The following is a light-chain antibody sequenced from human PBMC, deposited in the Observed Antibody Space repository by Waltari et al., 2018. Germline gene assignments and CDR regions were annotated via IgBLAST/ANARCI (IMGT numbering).Light chain of an antibody. J-gene: IGLJ3*02. CDR3: CSYAGNYLRV. V-gene: IGLV2-11*01. CDR2: NVS. Sequence: QSALTQPRSLSGSPRQSVTISCPGTSSDVGGYNYVPRYQQYPGRAPKVVIYNVSKRPSGVPDRFSGSKSGNTASLTISGLQAEDEADYYCCSYAGNYLRVFGGGTRLTVL. CDR1: SSDVGGYNY.